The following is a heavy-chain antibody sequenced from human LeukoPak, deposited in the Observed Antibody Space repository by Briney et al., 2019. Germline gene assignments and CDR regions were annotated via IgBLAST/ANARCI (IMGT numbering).Heavy chain of an antibody. CDR2: IYHSGST. CDR3: ARVAAAAGTWYFQH. J-gene: IGHJ1*01. Sequence: PSVTLSLTCAVSGGSISSGGYSWSWIRQPPGKGLEWIGYIYHSGSTNYNPSLKSRVTISVDTSKNQFSLKLSSVTAADTAVYYCARVAAAAGTWYFQHWGQGTLVTVSS. V-gene: IGHV4-30-2*01. CDR1: GGSISSGGYS. D-gene: IGHD6-13*01.